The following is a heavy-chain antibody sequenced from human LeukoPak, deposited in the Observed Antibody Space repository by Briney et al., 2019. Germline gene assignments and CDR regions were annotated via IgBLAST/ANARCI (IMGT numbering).Heavy chain of an antibody. CDR3: ARDRQIAY. CDR1: GFPFSNYW. CDR2: IKTDGSET. Sequence: GGSLRLSCTASGFPFSNYWMTWVRQAPGEGLEWVANIKTDGSETYSVDSVKGRFTISRDNAKNSLYLQMNSLRAEDTAVYYCARDRQIAYWGQGTLVTVSS. V-gene: IGHV3-7*01. J-gene: IGHJ4*02.